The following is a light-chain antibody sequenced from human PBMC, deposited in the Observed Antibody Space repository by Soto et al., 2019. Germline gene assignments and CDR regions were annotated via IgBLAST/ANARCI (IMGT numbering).Light chain of an antibody. J-gene: IGKJ2*02. CDR3: QQYYNWPPGT. CDR1: QSVSRN. CDR2: GAS. V-gene: IGKV3-15*01. Sequence: EVVMTQSPATLSVSPGERATLSCRASQSVSRNLAWYQQKPGQAPRLLIYGASTRATGIPATFSGSGSGTEFTLTISSLQSEDFAVYYCQQYYNWPPGTFGQGTKLEIK.